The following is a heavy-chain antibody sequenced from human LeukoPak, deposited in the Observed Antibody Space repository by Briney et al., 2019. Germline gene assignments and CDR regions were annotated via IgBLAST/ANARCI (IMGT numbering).Heavy chain of an antibody. CDR1: GGSISSSSYY. CDR2: IYDSGST. D-gene: IGHD5-18*01. J-gene: IGHJ4*02. Sequence: SETLSLTCTVYGGSISSSSYYWGWIRQTPGKGLEWIGSIYDSGSTYYNPSLKSRVTISVDTSKNQFSLKLSSVTAADTAVYYCARLSGYSYGHYYWGQGTLVTVSS. V-gene: IGHV4-39*01. CDR3: ARLSGYSYGHYY.